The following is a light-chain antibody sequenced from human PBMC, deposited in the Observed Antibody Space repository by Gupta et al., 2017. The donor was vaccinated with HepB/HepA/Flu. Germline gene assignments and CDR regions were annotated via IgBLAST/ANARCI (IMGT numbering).Light chain of an antibody. Sequence: QSVLTQPPSVSGAPGQRVTISCSGSSSNIGANYGVHWYQQLPGTAPKLLIYGNTNRPSGVPDRFSGSKSGTSASLAITGLQAADEADYYCQSYDSSLSGYWVFGGGTKLTVL. J-gene: IGLJ3*02. V-gene: IGLV1-40*01. CDR3: QSYDSSLSGYWV. CDR2: GNT. CDR1: SSNIGANYG.